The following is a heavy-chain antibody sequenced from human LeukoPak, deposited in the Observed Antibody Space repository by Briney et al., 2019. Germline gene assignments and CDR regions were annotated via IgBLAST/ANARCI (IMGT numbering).Heavy chain of an antibody. CDR1: GFTFSRNA. CDR2: MAHHGSNK. Sequence: PGGSLRLSCAASGFTFSRNAIHWVRQGPGTGLEWVSYMAHHGSNKYYADSVKGRFTISRDNSKRTLYLQMNSLRADDTAVYYCAKDGSWSCTDWGQGTLVTVSS. J-gene: IGHJ4*02. CDR3: AKDGSWSCTD. D-gene: IGHD2-8*02. V-gene: IGHV3-30*02.